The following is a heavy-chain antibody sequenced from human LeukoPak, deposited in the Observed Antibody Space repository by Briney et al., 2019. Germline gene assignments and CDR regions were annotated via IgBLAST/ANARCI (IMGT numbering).Heavy chain of an antibody. Sequence: SETLSLTCTVSGGSISSYYWSWIRQPAGKGLEWIGRIYTSGSTNYNPSLKSRVTMSVDTSKNNFSLKLSSVTAADTAVYYCARDGYDYVWGSYPRLDPWGQGTLVTVSS. D-gene: IGHD3-16*02. CDR3: ARDGYDYVWGSYPRLDP. J-gene: IGHJ5*02. CDR2: IYTSGST. V-gene: IGHV4-4*07. CDR1: GGSISSYY.